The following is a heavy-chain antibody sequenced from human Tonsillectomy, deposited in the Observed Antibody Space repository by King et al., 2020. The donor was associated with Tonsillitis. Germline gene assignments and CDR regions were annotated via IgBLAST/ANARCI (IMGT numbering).Heavy chain of an antibody. D-gene: IGHD3-22*01. Sequence: QLVQSGGGVVQPGESLRLSCAASGFTFSRYGMHWVRQAPGKGLEWVTFIRYDGSNKYYADSVKGRFTTSRDNSKNTLYLQMNSLRAEDTAVYYCAKDRGYYDSSGYEFDYWGQGTLVTVSS. V-gene: IGHV3-30*02. CDR2: IRYDGSNK. CDR3: AKDRGYYDSSGYEFDY. CDR1: GFTFSRYG. J-gene: IGHJ4*02.